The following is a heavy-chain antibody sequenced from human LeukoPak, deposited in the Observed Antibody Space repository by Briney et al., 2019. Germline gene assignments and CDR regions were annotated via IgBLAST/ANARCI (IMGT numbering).Heavy chain of an antibody. CDR2: MYSRGDT. V-gene: IGHV3-53*01. J-gene: IGHJ5*02. D-gene: IGHD6-13*01. CDR1: GFTVSDNY. Sequence: GGSLRLSCAASGFTVSDNYMSWVRQAPGKGLEWVSVMYSRGDTYYANSVKGRFTFSRDVSKNTLYLQMNGLRTEDTAMYYCARDAPQVPAAGVLASWGQGTLVIVSS. CDR3: ARDAPQVPAAGVLAS.